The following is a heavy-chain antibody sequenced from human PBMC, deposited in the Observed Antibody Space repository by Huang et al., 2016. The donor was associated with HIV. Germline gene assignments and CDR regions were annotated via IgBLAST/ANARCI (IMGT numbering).Heavy chain of an antibody. CDR1: GGSISSDDYF. J-gene: IGHJ4*02. V-gene: IGHV4-30-4*08. CDR2: IFYSRSH. Sequence: QVQLQESGPGLVKPSQTLSLTCTVSGGSISSDDYFWNWVRQSPGKGMERIGYIFYSRSHCYNPSLKVTVAISVDSSKNQFSLRLSSVTAADTAVYYCARSFGELLVSFYFDSWGQGILVTVSS. D-gene: IGHD3-10*01. CDR3: ARSFGELLVSFYFDS.